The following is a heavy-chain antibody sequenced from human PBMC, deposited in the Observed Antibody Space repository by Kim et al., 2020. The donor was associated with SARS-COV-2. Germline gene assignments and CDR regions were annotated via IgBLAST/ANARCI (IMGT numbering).Heavy chain of an antibody. Sequence: GGSLRLSCAASGFTFSSYAMSWVRQAPGKGLEWVSAISGSGGSTYYADSVKGRFTISRDNSKNTLYLQMNSLRAEDTAVYYCAKDPGYSSSWFGAGVYYYMDVWGKGTTVTVSS. J-gene: IGHJ6*03. D-gene: IGHD6-13*01. CDR3: AKDPGYSSSWFGAGVYYYMDV. CDR1: GFTFSSYA. V-gene: IGHV3-23*01. CDR2: ISGSGGST.